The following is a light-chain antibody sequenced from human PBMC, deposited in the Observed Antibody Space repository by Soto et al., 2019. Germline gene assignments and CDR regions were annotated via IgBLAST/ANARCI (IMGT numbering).Light chain of an antibody. J-gene: IGLJ2*01. CDR2: EVS. V-gene: IGLV2-14*01. Sequence: QSALTQPASVSGSPGQSITISCTGTNSDVGGYNYVSWYQQHPGKAPKLMIYEVSNRPSGVSNRFSGSKSGNTASLTISGLQAEDESDYYCSTNTSSSPLVFGGGTKLTVL. CDR1: NSDVGGYNY. CDR3: STNTSSSPLV.